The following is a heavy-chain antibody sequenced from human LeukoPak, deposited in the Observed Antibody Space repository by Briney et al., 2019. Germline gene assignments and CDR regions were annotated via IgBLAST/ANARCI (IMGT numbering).Heavy chain of an antibody. CDR1: GGSISSGGYS. CDR2: IYHSGST. J-gene: IGHJ4*02. Sequence: SETLSLTCAVSGGSISSGGYSWSWIRQPPGKGLEWIGYIYHSGSTYYNPSLKSRVTISVDRSKNQFSLKLSSVTAADTAVYYCARVRRYCSGGSCYSGLVDYWGQGTLVTVSS. V-gene: IGHV4-30-2*01. CDR3: ARVRRYCSGGSCYSGLVDY. D-gene: IGHD2-15*01.